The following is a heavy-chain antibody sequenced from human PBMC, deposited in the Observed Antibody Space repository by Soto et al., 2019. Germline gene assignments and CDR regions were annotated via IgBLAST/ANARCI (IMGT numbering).Heavy chain of an antibody. V-gene: IGHV1-46*01. Sequence: QVQLVQSGAEVKKPGASVKVSCKASGYTFTSYYMHWVRQAPGQGLEWMGIINPSGGSTSYAQKFQGRVTMTRDTSTSTVYMELSSLRSEDTAVYYCARDALVVVITTSTGGGYFDYWGQGTLVTVSS. CDR2: INPSGGST. CDR1: GYTFTSYY. J-gene: IGHJ4*02. D-gene: IGHD3-22*01. CDR3: ARDALVVVITTSTGGGYFDY.